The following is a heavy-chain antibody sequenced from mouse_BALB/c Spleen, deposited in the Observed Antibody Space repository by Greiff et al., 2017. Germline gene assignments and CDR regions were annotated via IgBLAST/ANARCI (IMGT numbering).Heavy chain of an antibody. CDR3: AKSNYYEDYYAMDY. CDR1: GFSLTSYG. Sequence: QVQLKESGPSLVQPSQSLSITCTVSGFSLTSYGVHWVRQSPGKGLEWLGVIWRGGSTDYNAAFMSRLSITKDNSKSQVFFKMNSLQADDTAIYYCAKSNYYEDYYAMDYWGQGTSVTVSS. CDR2: IWRGGST. V-gene: IGHV2-5-1*01. D-gene: IGHD1-1*01. J-gene: IGHJ4*01.